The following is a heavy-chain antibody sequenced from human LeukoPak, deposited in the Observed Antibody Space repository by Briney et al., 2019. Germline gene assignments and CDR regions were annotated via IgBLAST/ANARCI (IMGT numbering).Heavy chain of an antibody. CDR1: GGSISSYY. CDR3: ARAVPYSSGWYTTFDI. J-gene: IGHJ3*02. CDR2: IYYSGST. D-gene: IGHD6-19*01. V-gene: IGHV4-59*01. Sequence: SETLSLTCTVSGGSISSYYWSWIRQPPGKGLEWIGYIYYSGSTNYNPSLKSRVTISVDTSKNQFSLKLSSVTAADTAVYYCARAVPYSSGWYTTFDIWGQGTMVTVSS.